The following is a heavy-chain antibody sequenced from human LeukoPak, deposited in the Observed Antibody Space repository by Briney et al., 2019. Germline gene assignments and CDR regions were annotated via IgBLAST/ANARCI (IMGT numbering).Heavy chain of an antibody. J-gene: IGHJ4*02. Sequence: SETLSLTCAVYGGSFSGYYWSWIRQPPGKGLEWIGEINHSGSTNYIPSLKSRVTISVDTSKNQFSLKLSSVTAADTAVYYCARGLSGYPRLYYFDYWGQGTLVTVSS. V-gene: IGHV4-34*01. CDR1: GGSFSGYY. CDR2: INHSGST. D-gene: IGHD6-25*01. CDR3: ARGLSGYPRLYYFDY.